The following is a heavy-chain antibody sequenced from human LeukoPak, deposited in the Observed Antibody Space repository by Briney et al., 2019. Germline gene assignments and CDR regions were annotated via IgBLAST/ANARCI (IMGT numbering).Heavy chain of an antibody. CDR3: VRTGEVTTVCDS. CDR1: GGSISGYY. CDR2: IHYSGST. V-gene: IGHV4-59*08. J-gene: IGHJ4*02. D-gene: IGHD4-17*01. Sequence: SETLSLTCAVSGGSISGYYWNWIRQPPGKELEWIGNIHYSGSTNYNPSLKSRVTITVDTSKNQFSLKLNSVTAADTAVYYCVRTGEVTTVCDSWGQGNLVTVS.